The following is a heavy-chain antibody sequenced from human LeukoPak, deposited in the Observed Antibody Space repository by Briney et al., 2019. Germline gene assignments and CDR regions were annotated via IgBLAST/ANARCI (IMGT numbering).Heavy chain of an antibody. D-gene: IGHD5-18*01. Sequence: GGSLRLSCAASGFTFSGSAMHWVRQASGKGLEWVGRIRSKANSYATAYAASVKGRFTISRDDSKNTAYLQMNSLKTEDTAVYYCTRQRVDTAMVNFDYWGQGTLVTVSS. J-gene: IGHJ4*02. CDR2: IRSKANSYAT. V-gene: IGHV3-73*01. CDR1: GFTFSGSA. CDR3: TRQRVDTAMVNFDY.